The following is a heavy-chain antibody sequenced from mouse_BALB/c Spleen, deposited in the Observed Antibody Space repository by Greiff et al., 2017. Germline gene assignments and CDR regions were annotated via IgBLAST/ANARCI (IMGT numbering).Heavy chain of an antibody. CDR2: INPSSGFT. V-gene: IGHV1-4*01. CDR3: ARGGNAAMDY. CDR1: GYTFTSYT. D-gene: IGHD2-1*01. J-gene: IGHJ4*01. Sequence: QVQLQQSGAELARPGASVKMSCKASGYTFTSYTMHWVKQRPGQGLEWIGYINPSSGFTNYNQKFKDKATLTADKSSSTAYMQLSSLTSEDSAVYYCARGGNAAMDYWGQGTSVTVSS.